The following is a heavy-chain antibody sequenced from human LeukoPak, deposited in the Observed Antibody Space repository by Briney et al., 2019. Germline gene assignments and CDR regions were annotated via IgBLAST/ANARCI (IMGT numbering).Heavy chain of an antibody. D-gene: IGHD5-12*01. CDR1: GFTFSSYW. V-gene: IGHV3-74*01. Sequence: GGSLRLSRAASGFTFSSYWMHWVRQAPGKGLMWVSRINSDGSITNYADSVKGRFTISRDNAKNTLYLQMNSLRAEDTAVYYCARVRATFSPHFDNWGQGTLVTVSS. CDR3: ARVRATFSPHFDN. J-gene: IGHJ4*02. CDR2: INSDGSIT.